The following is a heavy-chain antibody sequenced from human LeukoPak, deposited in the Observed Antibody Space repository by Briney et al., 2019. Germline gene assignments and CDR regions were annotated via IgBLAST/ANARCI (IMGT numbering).Heavy chain of an antibody. V-gene: IGHV1-2*02. D-gene: IGHD3-3*01. CDR1: GYTFTGYY. CDR3: ARGGIRFLNWFDP. Sequence: ASVKVSCKVSGYTFTGYYMHWVRRAPGQGLEWMGWINPNSGGTNYAQKFQGRVTMTRDTSISTAYMELSRLRSDDTAVYYCARGGIRFLNWFDPWGQGTLVTVSS. J-gene: IGHJ5*02. CDR2: INPNSGGT.